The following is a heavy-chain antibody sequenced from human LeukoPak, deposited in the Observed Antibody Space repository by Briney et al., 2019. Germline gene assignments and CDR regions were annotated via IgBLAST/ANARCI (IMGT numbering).Heavy chain of an antibody. D-gene: IGHD3-3*01. CDR1: GGSISSYY. CDR3: AKVNYDFWADWYFDL. CDR2: IYYSGST. V-gene: IGHV4-59*01. J-gene: IGHJ2*01. Sequence: SETLSLTCTVSGGSISSYYWSWIRQPPGKGLERIGYIYYSGSTNYNPSLKSRVTISVDTSKNQFSLKLSSVTAADTAVYYCAKVNYDFWADWYFDLWGRGTLVTVSS.